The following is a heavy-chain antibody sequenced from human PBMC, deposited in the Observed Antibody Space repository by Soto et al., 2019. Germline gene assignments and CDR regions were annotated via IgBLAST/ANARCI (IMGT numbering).Heavy chain of an antibody. Sequence: EVQLLESGGGLVQPGGSLRLSCAASGFTFSNYAMTWVRQAPGKGLEWVSVITGSGGGTYFVDSVKGRFTISRDNSKHTGDLQMNSLTGEDTGVYYCAKRPLTAGCFDYCGQGTLVTVSS. CDR3: AKRPLTAGCFDY. V-gene: IGHV3-23*01. J-gene: IGHJ4*01. CDR2: ITGSGGGT. CDR1: GFTFSNYA.